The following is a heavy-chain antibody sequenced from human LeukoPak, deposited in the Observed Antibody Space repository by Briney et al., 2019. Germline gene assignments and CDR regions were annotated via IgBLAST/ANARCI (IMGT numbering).Heavy chain of an antibody. V-gene: IGHV1-69*05. CDR3: VAQLVDAPPTFDY. J-gene: IGHJ4*02. Sequence: SVKVSCKASGGSFSNFAISWVRQAPGQGFEWLGGIFGTVTYAPNFQGRVSFTTDESTSTAYMELSGLTSEDTAVYYFVAQLVDAPPTFDYWGQGTLVTVSS. CDR1: GGSFSNFA. CDR2: IFGTV. D-gene: IGHD1-1*01.